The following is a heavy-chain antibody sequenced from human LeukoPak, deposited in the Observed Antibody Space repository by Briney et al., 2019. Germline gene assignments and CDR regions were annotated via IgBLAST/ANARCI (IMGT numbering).Heavy chain of an antibody. D-gene: IGHD5-24*01. CDR1: GFTFSSYG. Sequence: GGSLRLSCAASGFTFSSYGMHWVRQAPGKGLEWVAVISYDGSNKYYADSVKGRFTISRDNAKNSLYLQMNSLRAEDTAVYYCARVFGDGYNLVFDYWGQGTMVTVSS. CDR2: ISYDGSNK. CDR3: ARVFGDGYNLVFDY. J-gene: IGHJ4*02. V-gene: IGHV3-30*03.